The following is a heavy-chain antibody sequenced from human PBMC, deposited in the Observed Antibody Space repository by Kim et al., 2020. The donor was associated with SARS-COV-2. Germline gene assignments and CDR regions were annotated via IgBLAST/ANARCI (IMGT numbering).Heavy chain of an antibody. CDR3: ARESSSWYGPGFDY. CDR2: INAGNGNT. V-gene: IGHV1-3*01. J-gene: IGHJ4*02. CDR1: GYTFTSYA. D-gene: IGHD6-13*01. Sequence: ASVKVSCKASGYTFTSYAMHWVRQAPGQRLEWMGWINAGNGNTKYSQKFQGRVTITRDTSASKAYMELSSLRSEDTAVYYCARESSSWYGPGFDYWGQGTLVTVSS.